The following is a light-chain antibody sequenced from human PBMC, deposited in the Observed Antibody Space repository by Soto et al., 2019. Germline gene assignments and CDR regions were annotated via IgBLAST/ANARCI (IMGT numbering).Light chain of an antibody. CDR2: DVS. V-gene: IGKV3-11*01. CDR3: QQYNSYTWT. J-gene: IGKJ1*01. CDR1: QSVSDY. Sequence: IVLTQSPAIMSLSPGESASLSCRASQSVSDYLAWYQQKPGQAPRLIIYDVSKRATGIPARFSGSGSGTDFTLTISSLQPDDFATYYCQQYNSYTWTFGQGTKVDIK.